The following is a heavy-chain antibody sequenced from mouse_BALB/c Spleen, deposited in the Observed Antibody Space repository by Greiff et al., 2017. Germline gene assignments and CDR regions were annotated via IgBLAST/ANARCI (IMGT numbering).Heavy chain of an antibody. Sequence: VQLQQPGAELVKPGASVKLSCKASGYTFTSYWMHWVKQRPEQGLEWIGRIDPANGNTKYDPKFQGKATITADTSSNTAYLQLSSLTSEDTAVYYCARSPYYYGSSYVSPYAMDYWGQGTSVTVSS. CDR1: GYTFTSYW. CDR2: IDPANGNT. V-gene: IGHV14-3*02. D-gene: IGHD1-1*01. J-gene: IGHJ4*01. CDR3: ARSPYYYGSSYVSPYAMDY.